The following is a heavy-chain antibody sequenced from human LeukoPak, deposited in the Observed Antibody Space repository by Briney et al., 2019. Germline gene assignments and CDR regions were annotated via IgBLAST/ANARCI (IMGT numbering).Heavy chain of an antibody. Sequence: GGSLRLSCAASGFTFSSYGIHWVRQAPGKGLEWVAFIRYDGSNKYYADSVKGRFTISRDNSKNTLYLQMNSLRAEDTAVYYCAKDMVRGVILDYWGQRTLVTVSS. D-gene: IGHD3-10*01. CDR2: IRYDGSNK. CDR3: AKDMVRGVILDY. V-gene: IGHV3-30*02. CDR1: GFTFSSYG. J-gene: IGHJ4*02.